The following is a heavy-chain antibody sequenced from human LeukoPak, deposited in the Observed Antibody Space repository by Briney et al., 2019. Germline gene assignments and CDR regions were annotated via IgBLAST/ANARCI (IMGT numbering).Heavy chain of an antibody. J-gene: IGHJ5*02. CDR1: GFTFSSYW. Sequence: GGSLRLSCAASGFTFSSYWMSWVRQAPGKGLGWVANIKQDGSEKYYVDSVKGRFTISRDNAKNSLYLQMNSLRAEDTAVYYCARDPGVNYYDSSGYSFPWGQGTLVTVSS. V-gene: IGHV3-7*01. CDR2: IKQDGSEK. CDR3: ARDPGVNYYDSSGYSFP. D-gene: IGHD3-22*01.